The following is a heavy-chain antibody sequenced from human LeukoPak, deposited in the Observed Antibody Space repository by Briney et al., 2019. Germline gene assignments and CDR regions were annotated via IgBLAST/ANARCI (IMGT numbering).Heavy chain of an antibody. D-gene: IGHD1-14*01. CDR1: GYTFTGYY. Sequence: GASVKVSCWASGYTFTGYYMHWVRQAPGQGLEWMGWINPHSGDTHYAQKFQDRVTMTRDTSISTAYLQLSRLRSDDTAVYYCARLFKVQPGWFDPWGQGTLVTVSS. CDR2: INPHSGDT. J-gene: IGHJ5*02. V-gene: IGHV1-2*02. CDR3: ARLFKVQPGWFDP.